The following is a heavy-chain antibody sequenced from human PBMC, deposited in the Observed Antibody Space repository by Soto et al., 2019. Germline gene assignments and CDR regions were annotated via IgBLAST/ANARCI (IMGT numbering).Heavy chain of an antibody. CDR3: ASLVGVVTNGYFDL. J-gene: IGHJ2*01. V-gene: IGHV4-34*01. Sequence: QVQLQQWGAGLLKPSETLSLTCAVYGGSFSGYYWSWIRQPPGKGLEWIGEINHSGSTNYNPSLKSLVTISLDTSKNQCSLKLSSVTAADTAVYYCASLVGVVTNGYFDLWGRGTLVTVSS. D-gene: IGHD3-3*01. CDR1: GGSFSGYY. CDR2: INHSGST.